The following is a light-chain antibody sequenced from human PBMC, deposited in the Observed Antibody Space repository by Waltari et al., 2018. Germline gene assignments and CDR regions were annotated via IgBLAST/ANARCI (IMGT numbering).Light chain of an antibody. CDR1: QSVGTY. V-gene: IGKV3-11*01. CDR2: DAS. J-gene: IGKJ4*01. CDR3: QQRRSWPLT. Sequence: ENVLTQSPAILSFSPGERATLSCRASQSVGTYLAWYQQRPGQSPRLLIYDASYRATGIPGRFSGSGSETDFTLTISSLQPEDFAVYYCQQRRSWPLTFGGGTRVQI.